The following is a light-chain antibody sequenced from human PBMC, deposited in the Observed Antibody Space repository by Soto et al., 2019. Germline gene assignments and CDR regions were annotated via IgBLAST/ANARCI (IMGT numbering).Light chain of an antibody. J-gene: IGKJ4*01. CDR1: QSVSNY. CDR3: QQRSNWPFSLT. CDR2: DAS. Sequence: EIVLTQSPATLSLSPGERATLSCRASQSVSNYLAWYQQKPGQAPRLLIYDASNRATGIPARFSGSGSGTDFTLTISSLEPEDFAVYYGQQRSNWPFSLTFGGGTKVEIK. V-gene: IGKV3-11*01.